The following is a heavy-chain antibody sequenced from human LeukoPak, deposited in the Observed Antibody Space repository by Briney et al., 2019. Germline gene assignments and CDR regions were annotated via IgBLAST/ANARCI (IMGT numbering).Heavy chain of an antibody. V-gene: IGHV3-21*01. J-gene: IGHJ3*02. D-gene: IGHD3-16*02. CDR1: GFTSSSYS. CDR2: ISSGSTYI. Sequence: GGSLRLSCAASGFTSSSYSMNWVRQAPGKGLEWVSSISSGSTYIYYADSVKGRFTISRDNTKNSLYLLMNSLRAEDTAVYYCAREIRSGDYIWGSYRYAFDIWGQGTMVTVSS. CDR3: AREIRSGDYIWGSYRYAFDI.